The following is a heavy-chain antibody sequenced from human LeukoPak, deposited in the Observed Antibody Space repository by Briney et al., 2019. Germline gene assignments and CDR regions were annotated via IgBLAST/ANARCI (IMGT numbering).Heavy chain of an antibody. J-gene: IGHJ6*03. CDR2: IYYSGST. Sequence: SETLSLTCTVSGGSISSSSCYWGWIRQPPGKGLEWIGSIYYSGSTYYNPSLKSRVTISVDTSKNQFSLKLSSVTAADTAVYYCALNSYGHKNYYYYYMDVWGKGTTVTVSS. D-gene: IGHD5-18*01. V-gene: IGHV4-39*01. CDR1: GGSISSSSCY. CDR3: ALNSYGHKNYYYYYMDV.